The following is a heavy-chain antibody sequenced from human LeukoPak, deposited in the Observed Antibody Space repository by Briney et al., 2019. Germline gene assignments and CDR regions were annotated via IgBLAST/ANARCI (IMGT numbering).Heavy chain of an antibody. CDR3: AREVVVVTSHWFDP. CDR2: INPNSGGT. Sequence: ASVKVSCKASGYTFTGYYMHWVRQAPGQGLEWMGWINPNSGGTNYAQKFQGRVTMTRDTSISTAYMELSRLRSDDTAVYYCAREVVVVTSHWFDPWGQGTLVTVSS. CDR1: GYTFTGYY. V-gene: IGHV1-2*02. J-gene: IGHJ5*02. D-gene: IGHD3-22*01.